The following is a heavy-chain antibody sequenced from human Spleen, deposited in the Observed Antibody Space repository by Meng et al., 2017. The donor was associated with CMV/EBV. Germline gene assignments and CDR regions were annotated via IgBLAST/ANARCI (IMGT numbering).Heavy chain of an antibody. D-gene: IGHD1-26*01. CDR1: GGTFSSYP. CDR3: GRGGGWELPNDY. V-gene: IGHV1-69*10. Sequence: SVQVSCKASGGTFSSYPISWVRQAPGHGLEWMGGIIPILNTANYGQKFQGRVTITADKSTNTAYMERSSLRSEDTAVYYCGRGGGWELPNDYWGQGTLVTVSS. CDR2: IIPILNTA. J-gene: IGHJ4*02.